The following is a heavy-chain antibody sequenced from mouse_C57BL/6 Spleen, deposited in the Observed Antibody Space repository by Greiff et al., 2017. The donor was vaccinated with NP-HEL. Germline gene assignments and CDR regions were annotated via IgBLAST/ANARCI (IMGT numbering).Heavy chain of an antibody. D-gene: IGHD1-1*01. V-gene: IGHV1-69*01. CDR3: ATHYYGSSYSSFAY. CDR2: IDPSDSYT. CDR1: GYTFTSYW. J-gene: IGHJ3*01. Sequence: QVQLKQPGAELVMPGASVKLSCKASGYTFTSYWMHWVKQRPGQGLEWIGEIDPSDSYTNYNQKFKGKSTLTVDKSSSTAYMQLSSLTSEDSAVYYCATHYYGSSYSSFAYWGQGTLVTVSA.